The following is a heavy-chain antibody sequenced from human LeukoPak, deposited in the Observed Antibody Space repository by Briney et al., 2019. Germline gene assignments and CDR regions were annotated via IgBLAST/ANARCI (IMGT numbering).Heavy chain of an antibody. D-gene: IGHD3-10*01. CDR2: IYTSGST. CDR3: ARKPIAGSGNYYNSESAFDI. V-gene: IGHV4-4*07. Sequence: SETLSLTCTVSGGSISSYYWSWIRQPAGKGLEWIGRIYTSGSTNYNPSLKSRVTISVDKSKNQFSLKLSSVTAADTAMYYCARKPIAGSGNYYNSESAFDIWGQGTMVTVSS. CDR1: GGSISSYY. J-gene: IGHJ3*02.